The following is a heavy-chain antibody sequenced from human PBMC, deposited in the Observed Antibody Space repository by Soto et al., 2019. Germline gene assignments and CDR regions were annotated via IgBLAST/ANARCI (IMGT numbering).Heavy chain of an antibody. Sequence: PGGSLRLSCAASEFTFSSYGMHWVRQAPGKGLEWLSVISYDGKNKYYRDSLKGRFTISRDNSKNTLYLQMNSLRAEDTAVYYCAKVRSSSPLSVYDYWGQGTLVTVSS. J-gene: IGHJ4*02. V-gene: IGHV3-30*18. D-gene: IGHD6-6*01. CDR1: EFTFSSYG. CDR3: AKVRSSSPLSVYDY. CDR2: ISYDGKNK.